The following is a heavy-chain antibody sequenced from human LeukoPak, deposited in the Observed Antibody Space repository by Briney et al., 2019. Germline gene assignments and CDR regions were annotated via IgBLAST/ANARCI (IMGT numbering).Heavy chain of an antibody. CDR3: VITKISSPPLDY. CDR1: GYTFTSYD. D-gene: IGHD3-3*02. V-gene: IGHV1-8*01. CDR2: MSPNSGNT. J-gene: IGHJ4*02. Sequence: ASVKVSCKASGYTFTSYDINWVRQATGQGLEWMGWMSPNSGNTGYAQEFQGRVSMTSDTSITTAYMELSGLRSDDTAVYFCVITKISSPPLDYGGRETRVPFPS.